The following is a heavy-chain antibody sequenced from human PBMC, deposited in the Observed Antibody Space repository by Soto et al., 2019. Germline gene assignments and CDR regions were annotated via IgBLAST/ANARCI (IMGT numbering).Heavy chain of an antibody. Sequence: GASVKVSCKASGGTFSSYAISWVRQAPGQGLEWMGGIIPIFGTANYAQKFQGRVTITADESTSTAYMELSSLRSEDTAVYYCAPSKDDSSGYYFGWFDPWGQGTLVTVSS. D-gene: IGHD3-22*01. J-gene: IGHJ5*02. CDR3: APSKDDSSGYYFGWFDP. V-gene: IGHV1-69*13. CDR2: IIPIFGTA. CDR1: GGTFSSYA.